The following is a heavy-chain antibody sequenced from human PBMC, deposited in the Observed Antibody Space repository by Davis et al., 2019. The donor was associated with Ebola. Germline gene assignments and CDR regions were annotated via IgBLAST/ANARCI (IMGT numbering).Heavy chain of an antibody. CDR2: INPSGGST. Sequence: AASVKVSCKASGYTFTSYYMHWVRQAPGQGLEWMGIINPSGGSTSYAQKFQGRVTMTRDTSTSTVYMELSSLRSEDTAVYYCARERNIVVVVADTLPYYYYGMDVWGKGTTVTVSS. CDR3: ARERNIVVVVADTLPYYYYGMDV. CDR1: GYTFTSYY. V-gene: IGHV1-46*01. J-gene: IGHJ6*04. D-gene: IGHD2-15*01.